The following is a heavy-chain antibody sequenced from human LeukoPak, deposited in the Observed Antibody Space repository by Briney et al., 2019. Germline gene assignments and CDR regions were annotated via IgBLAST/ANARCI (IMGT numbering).Heavy chain of an antibody. J-gene: IGHJ4*02. CDR1: GYTFTTYA. CDR3: ARWGCNSISCLFDY. V-gene: IGHV1-3*04. D-gene: IGHD3-3*02. Sequence: GASVTVSCKASGYTFTTYAINWVRQAPGQRLEWMGWINTGNGNTKYSQKFQGRVTTTKDTSASTAYMELSSLRSEDTAVYYCARWGCNSISCLFDYWGQGTLVTVSS. CDR2: INTGNGNT.